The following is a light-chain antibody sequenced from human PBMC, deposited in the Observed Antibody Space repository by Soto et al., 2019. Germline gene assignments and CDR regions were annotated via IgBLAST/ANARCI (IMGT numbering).Light chain of an antibody. J-gene: IGLJ1*01. CDR2: DVS. CDR3: CSYSYTTTYV. CDR1: RNDVGGYNY. V-gene: IGLV2-14*01. Sequence: SALTQPASVSGSPGQSITISCNGPRNDVGGYNYVSWYQQHPGKAPKLMIYDVSNRPSGVSDRFSGSKSGNTASLPISGRQAGDEADYYCCSYSYTTTYVFGTGTKLTVL.